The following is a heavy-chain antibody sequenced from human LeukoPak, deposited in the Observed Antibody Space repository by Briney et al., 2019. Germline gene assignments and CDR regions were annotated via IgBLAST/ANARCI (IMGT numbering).Heavy chain of an antibody. Sequence: GGSLRLSCAASGFTFRSYWMTWVRQAPGKGLEWMGNIREDGSEKYYVDSVKGRFTISRDNAKNSLYLQMNSLRAEDTAVYHCARTRQLDYWGQGTLVTVSS. CDR1: GFTFRSYW. J-gene: IGHJ4*02. V-gene: IGHV3-7*01. D-gene: IGHD5-24*01. CDR2: IREDGSEK. CDR3: ARTRQLDY.